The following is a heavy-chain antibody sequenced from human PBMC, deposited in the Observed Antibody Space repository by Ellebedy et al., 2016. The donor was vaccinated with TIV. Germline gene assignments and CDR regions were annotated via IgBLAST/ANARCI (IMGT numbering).Heavy chain of an antibody. Sequence: GGSLRLSXAASGFTFSNYAMHWVRQAPGKGLEWVAVISYDGSSKYYGDSVRGRFTISRDNSKNTLYMQINSVRKEDTSIYYCARDDIWFGESSIDYWGQGTLVTVSS. CDR2: ISYDGSSK. V-gene: IGHV3-30-3*01. CDR3: ARDDIWFGESSIDY. CDR1: GFTFSNYA. J-gene: IGHJ4*02. D-gene: IGHD3-10*01.